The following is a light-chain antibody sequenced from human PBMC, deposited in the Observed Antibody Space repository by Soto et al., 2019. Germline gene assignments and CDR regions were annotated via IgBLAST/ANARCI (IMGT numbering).Light chain of an antibody. V-gene: IGKV3-20*01. CDR2: GAS. J-gene: IGKJ1*01. CDR3: HQYSSSRRT. CDR1: QSVSSY. Sequence: VLTQSPATLSVSPGARATLSCRASQSVSSYLAWYQQKPGQAPRLLIYGASNRAAGIPDRFSGSGSGTDFTLTISRLEPEDFAVYYCHQYSSSRRTFGQGTKVDIK.